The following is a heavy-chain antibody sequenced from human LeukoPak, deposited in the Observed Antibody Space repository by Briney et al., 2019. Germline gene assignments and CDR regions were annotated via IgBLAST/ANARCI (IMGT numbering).Heavy chain of an antibody. V-gene: IGHV3-11*01. Sequence: GGSLRLSCVASGFTFTDYYMSWIRQTPGKGLEWIAHAGGSGGTIYYADSMRGRVTISRDNTKNSVYLQMHSLRPEDTAVYHCARDLYYGTNFPGFEYWSLGTLVSVSS. CDR1: GFTFTDYY. D-gene: IGHD4-23*01. CDR3: ARDLYYGTNFPGFEY. J-gene: IGHJ4*02. CDR2: AGGSGGTI.